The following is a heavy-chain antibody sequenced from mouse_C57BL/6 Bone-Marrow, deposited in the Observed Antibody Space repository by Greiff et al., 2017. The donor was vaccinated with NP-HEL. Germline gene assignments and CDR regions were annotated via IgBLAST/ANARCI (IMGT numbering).Heavy chain of an antibody. CDR1: GYTFTDYY. CDR3: ARRFAY. Sequence: EVQLQQSGPELVKPGASVKISCKASGYTFTDYYMNWVKQSPGKSLEWIGDINPNSGGTSYNQKFKGKATLTVDKSSSTAYMELRSLTSEDSAVDYCARRFAYWGQGTLVTVSA. V-gene: IGHV1-26*01. CDR2: INPNSGGT. J-gene: IGHJ3*01.